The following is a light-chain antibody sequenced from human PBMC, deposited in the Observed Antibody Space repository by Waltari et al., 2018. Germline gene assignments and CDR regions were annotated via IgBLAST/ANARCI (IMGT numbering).Light chain of an antibody. V-gene: IGKV3-11*01. CDR3: QLRTNSPPALT. CDR1: QSLGSY. Sequence: EIVLTQSPATLSLSPGERVTLSCRTSQSLGSYLAWDQHKPGQAPRLLIDDVFNRATGIPARFSGGGSGTDFTLTISSLEPEDFGVYYCQLRTNSPPALTFGGGTKVEI. CDR2: DVF. J-gene: IGKJ4*01.